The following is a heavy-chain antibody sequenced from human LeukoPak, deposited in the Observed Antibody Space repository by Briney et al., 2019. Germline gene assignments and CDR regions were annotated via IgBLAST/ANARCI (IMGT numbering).Heavy chain of an antibody. CDR1: GGSISSYY. Sequence: PSETLSLTCTVSGGSISSYYWSWIRQPPGKGLEWIGYVYDNGDTNYHPSFTGRVSISVDVSKNQFSLKQTSVLAADTADYFCARLSDYDVDTSHYMDVWGKGTTVTVSS. V-gene: IGHV4-59*01. CDR2: VYDNGDT. J-gene: IGHJ6*03. CDR3: ARLSDYDVDTSHYMDV. D-gene: IGHD3-22*01.